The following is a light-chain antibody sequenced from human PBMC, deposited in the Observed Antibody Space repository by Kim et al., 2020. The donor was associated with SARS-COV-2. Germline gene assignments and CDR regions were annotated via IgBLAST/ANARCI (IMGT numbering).Light chain of an antibody. CDR2: DVS. V-gene: IGKV1D-13*01. CDR1: QDISSA. J-gene: IGKJ4*01. Sequence: AIQLTQSPSSLSASVGDRVTITCRASQDISSALAWYQQKPGKAPRLLIYDVSRLESGVPSRFSGSGSRTDFTLTISSLQPEDFATYYCQQFKDYPPLTFGGGTKVDIK. CDR3: QQFKDYPPLT.